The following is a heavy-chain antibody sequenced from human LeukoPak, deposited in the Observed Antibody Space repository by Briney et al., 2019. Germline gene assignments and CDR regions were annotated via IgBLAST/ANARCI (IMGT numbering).Heavy chain of an antibody. CDR1: GFTFRNYW. CDR3: AMATSGTSYEY. CDR2: IGGDGSRT. V-gene: IGHV3-74*01. Sequence: PGGSLRLSCAASGFTFRNYWMQWVRQAPGKGLVWVSSIGGDGSRTNYADSVKGRFTISRDNAENTLYLQMNSLRAEDTAVYFCAMATSGTSYEYWGQGTLVTVSS. D-gene: IGHD3-10*01. J-gene: IGHJ4*02.